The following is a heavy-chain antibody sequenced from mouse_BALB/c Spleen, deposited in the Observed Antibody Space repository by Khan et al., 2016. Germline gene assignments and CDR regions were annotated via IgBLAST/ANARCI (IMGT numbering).Heavy chain of an antibody. CDR1: GFDFSRYW. J-gene: IGHJ2*01. CDR3: ARLHYYGYMNY. D-gene: IGHD1-2*01. V-gene: IGHV4-1*02. Sequence: EVQLQESGGGLVQPGGSLKLSCAASGFDFSRYWMSWVRQAPGKGLEWIGEINPDSSTINYTPSLKDKFIISRDNAKNTLYLQMSKVRSEDTALXYWARLHYYGYMNYWGQGTTLTVSS. CDR2: INPDSSTI.